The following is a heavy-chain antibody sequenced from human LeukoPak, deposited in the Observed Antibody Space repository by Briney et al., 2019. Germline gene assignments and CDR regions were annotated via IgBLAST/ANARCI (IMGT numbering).Heavy chain of an antibody. V-gene: IGHV4-34*01. CDR2: INHSGST. Sequence: PSETLPLTCAVYGGSFSGYYWSWIRQPPGKGLEWIGEINHSGSTNYNPSLKSRVTISVDTSKNQFSLKLSSVTAADTAVYYCASTGTGVVPAAIGYWGQGTLVTVSS. CDR3: ASTGTGVVPAAIGY. D-gene: IGHD2-2*02. CDR1: GGSFSGYY. J-gene: IGHJ4*02.